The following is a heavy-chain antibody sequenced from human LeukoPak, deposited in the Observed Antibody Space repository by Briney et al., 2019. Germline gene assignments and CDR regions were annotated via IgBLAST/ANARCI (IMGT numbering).Heavy chain of an antibody. CDR1: GITFSRYS. J-gene: IGHJ4*02. CDR3: ARDQPGYSSGWYLNYFDY. D-gene: IGHD6-19*01. V-gene: IGHV3-48*02. Sequence: PGGSLRLSCAATGITFSRYSRNWLGQARGNELKWVSYISSSSSTIYYADSVKGRFTISRDNAKNSLYLQMNSLRDEDMAVYYCARDQPGYSSGWYLNYFDYWGQGTLVTVSS. CDR2: ISSSSSTI.